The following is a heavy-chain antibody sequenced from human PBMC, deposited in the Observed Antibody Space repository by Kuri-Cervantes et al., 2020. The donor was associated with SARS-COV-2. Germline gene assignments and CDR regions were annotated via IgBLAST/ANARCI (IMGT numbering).Heavy chain of an antibody. V-gene: IGHV1-24*01. J-gene: IGHJ4*02. CDR3: ATAGTTAMALFDY. CDR1: GYTLTELS. D-gene: IGHD5-18*01. CDR2: FDPEDGET. Sequence: ASVKVSCKVSGYTLTELSMHWVRQAPGKGLEWMGGFDPEDGETIYAQKFQGRVTMTEDTSTDTAYMELSSLRFEDTAVYYCATAGTTAMALFDYWGQGTLVTVSS.